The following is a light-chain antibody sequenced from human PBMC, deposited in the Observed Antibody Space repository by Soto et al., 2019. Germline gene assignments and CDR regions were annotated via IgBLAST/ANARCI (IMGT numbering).Light chain of an antibody. Sequence: QSSLTQPASVSGSPGQSNTISYTGTSSDVGAYNYVSWYQQHPGKAPKLMIYEVSNRPSGVSNRFSGSKSGNTASLTISGLQAEDEADYHCSSLSNIANYVFGTGTKVTVL. CDR1: SSDVGAYNY. J-gene: IGLJ1*01. V-gene: IGLV2-14*01. CDR3: SSLSNIANYV. CDR2: EVS.